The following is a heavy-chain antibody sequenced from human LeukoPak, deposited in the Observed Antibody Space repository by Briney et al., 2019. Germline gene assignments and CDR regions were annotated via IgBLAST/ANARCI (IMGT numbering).Heavy chain of an antibody. CDR2: INPNSGGT. D-gene: IGHD1-26*01. Sequence: ASVKVSCKASGYTFTGYYMHWVRQAPGQGLEWMGWINPNSGGTNYAQKFQGRVTMTRDTSMSTAYMELSRLRSDDTAVYYCARDRSEWELPEFDYWGQGTLVTVSS. V-gene: IGHV1-2*02. CDR3: ARDRSEWELPEFDY. CDR1: GYTFTGYY. J-gene: IGHJ4*02.